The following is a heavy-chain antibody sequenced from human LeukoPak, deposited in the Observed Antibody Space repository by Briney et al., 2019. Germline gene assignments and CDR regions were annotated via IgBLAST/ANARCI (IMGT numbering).Heavy chain of an antibody. V-gene: IGHV3-53*01. D-gene: IGHD6-19*01. J-gene: IGHJ4*02. CDR3: ARGLAVAGTPLDY. CDR1: GFTVSSNY. CDR2: IYSGGST. Sequence: WGSLRLSCAASGFTVSSNYMSWVRQAPGKGLEWASVIYSGGSTYYADSVKGRFTISRDNSKNTLYLQMNSLRAEDTAVYYCARGLAVAGTPLDYWGQGTLVTVSS.